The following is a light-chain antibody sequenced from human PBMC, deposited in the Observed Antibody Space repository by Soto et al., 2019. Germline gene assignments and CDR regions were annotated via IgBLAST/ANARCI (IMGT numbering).Light chain of an antibody. CDR1: QSVRSN. V-gene: IGKV3-15*01. CDR2: GAS. CDR3: LQYNNWVPT. Sequence: EIVMTQSPATLSVSPGERATLSCRASQSVRSNLAWYQQKPGQAPRLLIYGASTRATGIPARCRGSGSGTEFTFTVSSLQPEDFAVYYCLQYNNWVPTFGQGTKVEIK. J-gene: IGKJ1*01.